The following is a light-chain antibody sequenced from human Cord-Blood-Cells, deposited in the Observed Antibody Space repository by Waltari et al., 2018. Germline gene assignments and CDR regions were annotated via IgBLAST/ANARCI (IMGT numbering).Light chain of an antibody. J-gene: IGLJ3*02. CDR3: QAWDSSTAV. Sequence: SYELTQPPSVSVSPGQTASITCSGDKLGEKYSCWDQQKPGQYPVLVIYQDSKRPSGIPERFSGSNSGNTATLTISGTQAMDEADYYCQAWDSSTAVFGGGTKLTVL. V-gene: IGLV3-1*01. CDR2: QDS. CDR1: KLGEKY.